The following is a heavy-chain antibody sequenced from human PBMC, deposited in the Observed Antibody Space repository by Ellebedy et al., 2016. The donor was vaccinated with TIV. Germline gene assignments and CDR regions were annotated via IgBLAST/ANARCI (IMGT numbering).Heavy chain of an antibody. CDR3: ATHPAYYDPGSPSDF. CDR2: INPNSGGT. V-gene: IGHV1-2*02. Sequence: AASVKVSCKASGYILIGYYMHWVRQAPGQGLEWMGRINPNSGGTNYAQKFQGRVTMTRDTSSTTAYMELSRLSSDDTAVYYRATHPAYYDPGSPSDFWGQGTLITVSS. CDR1: GYILIGYY. D-gene: IGHD3-10*01. J-gene: IGHJ4*02.